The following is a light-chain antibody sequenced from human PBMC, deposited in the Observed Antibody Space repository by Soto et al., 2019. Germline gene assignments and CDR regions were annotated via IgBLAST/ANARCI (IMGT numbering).Light chain of an antibody. V-gene: IGLV2-14*01. CDR1: SSDVGGYNS. J-gene: IGLJ1*01. CDR3: SSYTNSTGLEYV. Sequence: QSVLTQPASVSGSPGQSITISCTGTSSDVGGYNSVSWYQHHPGKAPKLMIYEVSNRPSGVSDRFSGSKSGNTASLTISGLQAEDEADYYCSSYTNSTGLEYVFGTGTKVTVL. CDR2: EVS.